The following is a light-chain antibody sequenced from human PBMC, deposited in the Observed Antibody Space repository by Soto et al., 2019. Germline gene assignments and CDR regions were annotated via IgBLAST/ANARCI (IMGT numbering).Light chain of an antibody. CDR1: QSVISSY. CDR2: GAS. V-gene: IGKV3-20*01. CDR3: QQYGTSSYT. Sequence: EIVLTQSPGTLSLSPGERATLSCRASQSVISSYLAWYQQKAGQAPRLLIYGASSRAIGVPDRFSGSGSGTDFTLTISRLEPEDFAVYYCQQYGTSSYTFGQGTKVDIK. J-gene: IGKJ2*01.